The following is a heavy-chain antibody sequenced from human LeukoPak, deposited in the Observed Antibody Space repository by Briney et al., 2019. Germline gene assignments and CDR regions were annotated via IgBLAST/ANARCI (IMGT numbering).Heavy chain of an antibody. CDR2: IYSGGGT. J-gene: IGHJ4*02. Sequence: GGSLRLSCTASGFTVSSSYMTWVRQAPGKGLEWVSLIYSGGGTFYADSVKGRFTISRHNFENTLYLQMNNLRAEDTAVYYCARVGVGTVAGNYFDDWGQGTLVTVSS. CDR1: GFTVSSSY. V-gene: IGHV3-53*04. CDR3: ARVGVGTVAGNYFDD. D-gene: IGHD6-19*01.